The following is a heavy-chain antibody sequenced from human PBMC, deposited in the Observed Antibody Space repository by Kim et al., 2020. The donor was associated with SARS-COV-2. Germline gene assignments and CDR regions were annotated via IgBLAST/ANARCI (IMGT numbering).Heavy chain of an antibody. J-gene: IGHJ4*02. CDR2: INPSGGTT. CDR3: VREMTTGIVDD. Sequence: ASVKVSCKASGYTFISYFMNWVRQAPGQGLEWMGRINPSGGTTVYAQEFQGRVTMTRDTSTSTAYMELSSLRSEDTAVYYCVREMTTGIVDDWGQGTLVT. CDR1: GYTFISYF. V-gene: IGHV1-46*01. D-gene: IGHD4-17*01.